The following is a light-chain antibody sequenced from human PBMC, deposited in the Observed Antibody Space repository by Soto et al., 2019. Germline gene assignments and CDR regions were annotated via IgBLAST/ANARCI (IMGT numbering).Light chain of an antibody. J-gene: IGKJ1*01. CDR3: QQYDTSPWT. CDR2: DVS. V-gene: IGKV3-11*01. CDR1: QSVSGY. Sequence: ILTNSPVTVSLAPGERATLSCRASQSVSGYLAWYQQKPGQAPRLLIYDVSNRATGIPARFSGSGSGTDFTLTISSLEPEDFAMYFCQQYDTSPWTFGQGTKVDIK.